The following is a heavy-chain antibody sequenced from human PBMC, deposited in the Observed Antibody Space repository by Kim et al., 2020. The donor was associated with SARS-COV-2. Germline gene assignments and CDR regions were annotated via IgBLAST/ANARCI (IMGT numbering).Heavy chain of an antibody. Sequence: NPSLKRRVTISVDTSKNQFSLKLSSVTAADTAVYYCASLPYSYGTYYFDYWGQGTLVTVSS. V-gene: IGHV4-59*01. CDR3: ASLPYSYGTYYFDY. J-gene: IGHJ4*02. D-gene: IGHD5-18*01.